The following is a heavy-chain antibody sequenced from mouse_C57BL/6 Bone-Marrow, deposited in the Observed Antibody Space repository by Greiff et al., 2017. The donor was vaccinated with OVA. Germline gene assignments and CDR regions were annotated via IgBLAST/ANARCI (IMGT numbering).Heavy chain of an antibody. V-gene: IGHV5-15*01. CDR3: ARHETGTGFAY. J-gene: IGHJ3*01. CDR2: ISNLAYSI. D-gene: IGHD4-1*01. Sequence: EVKLVESGGGLVQPGGSLKLSCAASGFTFSDYGMAWVRQAPRKGPEWVAFISNLAYSIYYADTVTGRFTISRENAKNTLYLEMSSLRSEDTAMDYCARHETGTGFAYWGQGTLVTVSA. CDR1: GFTFSDYG.